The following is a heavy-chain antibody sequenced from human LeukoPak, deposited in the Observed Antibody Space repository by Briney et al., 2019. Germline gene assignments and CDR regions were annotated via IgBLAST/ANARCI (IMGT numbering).Heavy chain of an antibody. CDR2: IYTSGST. CDR1: GDSISSYY. J-gene: IGHJ6*03. Sequence: SETLSLTCTVSGDSISSYYWSWIRQPPGKGLEWIGYIYTSGSTNYNPSLKSRVTISVDTSKNQFSLKLSSVTAADTAVYYCGRHYGHSGYYYMDVWGKGTTVTVSS. V-gene: IGHV4-4*09. D-gene: IGHD5-12*01. CDR3: GRHYGHSGYYYMDV.